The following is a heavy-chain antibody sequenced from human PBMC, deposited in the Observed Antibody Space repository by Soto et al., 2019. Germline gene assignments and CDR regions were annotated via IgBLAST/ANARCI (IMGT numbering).Heavy chain of an antibody. J-gene: IGHJ5*02. D-gene: IGHD2-8*02. CDR3: SRGSDSTGHWLDP. Sequence: SETLSLTCTVSGSSINSYGHFWSWVRQFPGKGVEWIGNIYANGSTYYLPSLKSRLTMSVETSKRQFSLKLKSVTSADTAVYFCSRGSDSTGHWLDPWVRGTPVTGS. CDR2: IYANGST. V-gene: IGHV4-31*03. CDR1: GSSINSYGHF.